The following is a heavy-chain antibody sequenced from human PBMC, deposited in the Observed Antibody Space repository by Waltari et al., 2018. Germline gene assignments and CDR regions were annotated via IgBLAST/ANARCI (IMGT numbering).Heavy chain of an antibody. D-gene: IGHD3-10*01. CDR1: GFTFSSYA. CDR3: AKDGIAGSFDY. V-gene: IGHV3-23*01. CDR2: SSGSGGST. J-gene: IGHJ4*02. Sequence: EVQLLESGGGLVQPGGSLRLSCAASGFTFSSYAMSWVRQAPGKGLEWVSASSGSGGSTYSADSVKGRFTIARDNSKNTLYLQMNSLRAEDTAVYYCAKDGIAGSFDYWGQGTLVTVSS.